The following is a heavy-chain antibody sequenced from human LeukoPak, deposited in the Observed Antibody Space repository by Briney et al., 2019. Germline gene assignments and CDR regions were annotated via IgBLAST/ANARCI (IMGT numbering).Heavy chain of an antibody. V-gene: IGHV3-11*04. Sequence: PGGSLRLSCAASGFTFSGYYMSWIRQAPGKGLEWVSYISSSDTTYYADSVKGRFTISRDNAKNSVFLQMNSLRAEDTAVYYCARGLYGDYVGVNNWFDPWGQGTLITVSS. J-gene: IGHJ5*02. CDR2: ISSSDTT. CDR3: ARGLYGDYVGVNNWFDP. D-gene: IGHD4-17*01. CDR1: GFTFSGYY.